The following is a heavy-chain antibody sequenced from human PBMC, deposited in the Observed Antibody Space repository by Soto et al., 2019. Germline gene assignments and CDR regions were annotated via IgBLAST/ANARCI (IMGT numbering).Heavy chain of an antibody. D-gene: IGHD6-13*01. CDR3: SIIATSGGGDAFEI. CDR2: ILSDEINK. J-gene: IGHJ3*02. V-gene: IGHV3-30-3*01. CDR1: GFTFSNYA. Sequence: QVQLVESGGGVVQPGRSLRLSCAASGFTFSNYAMHWVRQAPGKGLEWVAAILSDEINKYSADSVKGRFTISRDNSKNTLYLPMNSLSPEDTAVYYCSIIATSGGGDAFEIWCQGTMFTVSS.